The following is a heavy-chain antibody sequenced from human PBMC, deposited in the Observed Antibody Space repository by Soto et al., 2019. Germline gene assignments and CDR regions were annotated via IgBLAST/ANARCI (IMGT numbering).Heavy chain of an antibody. J-gene: IGHJ6*04. CDR1: EGTFDSFS. V-gene: IGHV1-69*01. CDR2: IIPVFTRV. CDR3: ARDAYGLDV. Sequence: QVHLIKSGDEVTKPGSSVKVSCAASEGTFDSFSINCGRHAPGQGLEWMGEIIPVFTRVNYARKCQGRVTITADGSSNKVYMELTSVTFEDTAVYFCARDAYGLDVWGKGTTVTVSS.